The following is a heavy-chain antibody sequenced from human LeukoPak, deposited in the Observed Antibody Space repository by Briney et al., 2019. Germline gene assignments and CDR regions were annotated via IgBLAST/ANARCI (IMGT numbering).Heavy chain of an antibody. Sequence: SETLSLTCAVYGGSFSGYYWSWIRQPPGKGLEWIGEINHSGSTNYNPSLKSRVTISVDTSKNQFSLKLSSVTAADTAVYYCARHVAEDRGYSYYYYYMDVWGKGTTVTVSS. D-gene: IGHD2-15*01. CDR1: GGSFSGYY. CDR3: ARHVAEDRGYSYYYYYMDV. J-gene: IGHJ6*03. V-gene: IGHV4-34*01. CDR2: INHSGST.